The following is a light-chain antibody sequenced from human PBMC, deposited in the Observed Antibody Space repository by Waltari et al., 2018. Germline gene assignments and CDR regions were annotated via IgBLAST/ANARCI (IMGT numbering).Light chain of an antibody. CDR2: GAS. CDR1: QTISSN. CDR3: QQYNNWPPLT. J-gene: IGKJ1*01. Sequence: ETVMTQSPATLSVSPGETATLSCRASQTISSNLAWYQQKPGQAPRLLIHGASTRAIGIPDRFSGSGSGTQFTLTISSLQSEDFAVYYCQQYNNWPPLTFGQGTKVEIK. V-gene: IGKV3-15*01.